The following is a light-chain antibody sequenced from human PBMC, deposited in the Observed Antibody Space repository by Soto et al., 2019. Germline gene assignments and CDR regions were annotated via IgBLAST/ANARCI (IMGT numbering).Light chain of an antibody. CDR2: DVS. V-gene: IGKV1-5*01. J-gene: IGKJ1*01. CDR3: QQYHGFSRT. Sequence: DIQMTQSPSTLSGSVGDRVTITCRASQSISASLAWYQQKPGKAPALLISDVSKLERGVASRFSGSGSGTEFTLTISSMQPDDLATYYCQQYHGFSRTFGQGAKVDIK. CDR1: QSISAS.